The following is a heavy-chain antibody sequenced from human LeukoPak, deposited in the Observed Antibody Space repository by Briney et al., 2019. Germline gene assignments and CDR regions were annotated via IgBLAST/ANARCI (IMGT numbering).Heavy chain of an antibody. CDR1: GYNFTTYW. Sequence: GESLKISCKGSGYNFTTYWIGWVRQMSGKGLEWMGIIYPGDSDTRYSPSFQGQVTISADKSISTAYLQWNSLKASDTAMYYCARTKIEYSSSSGADYWGQGTLVTVSS. V-gene: IGHV5-51*01. CDR2: IYPGDSDT. CDR3: ARTKIEYSSSSGADY. J-gene: IGHJ4*02. D-gene: IGHD6-6*01.